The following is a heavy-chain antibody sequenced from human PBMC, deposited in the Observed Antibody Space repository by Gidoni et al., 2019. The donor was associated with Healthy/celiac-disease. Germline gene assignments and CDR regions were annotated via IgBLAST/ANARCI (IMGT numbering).Heavy chain of an antibody. D-gene: IGHD1-26*01. Sequence: TYYADSVKGRFTISRDNSKNTLYLQMNSLRAEDTAVYYCAKDRGWELAAGRYFDYWGQGTLVTVSS. J-gene: IGHJ4*02. CDR3: AKDRGWELAAGRYFDY. V-gene: IGHV3-23*01. CDR2: T.